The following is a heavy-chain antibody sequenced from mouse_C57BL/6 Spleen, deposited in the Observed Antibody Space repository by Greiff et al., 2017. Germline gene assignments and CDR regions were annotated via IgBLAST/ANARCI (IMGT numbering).Heavy chain of an antibody. CDR2: IDPSDSYT. CDR3: ARNAVLRRGYYAMDY. J-gene: IGHJ4*01. Sequence: QVQLQPPGAELVMPGASVKLSCKASGYTFTSYWMHWVKQRPGQGLEWIGEIDPSDSYTNYNQKFKGKSTLTVDKSSSTAYMQLSSLTSEDSAVYYCARNAVLRRGYYAMDYWGQGTSVTVSS. D-gene: IGHD1-1*01. V-gene: IGHV1-69*01. CDR1: GYTFTSYW.